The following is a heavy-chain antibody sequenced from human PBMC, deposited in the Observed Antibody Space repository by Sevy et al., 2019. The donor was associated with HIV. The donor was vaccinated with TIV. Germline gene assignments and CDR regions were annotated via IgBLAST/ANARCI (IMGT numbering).Heavy chain of an antibody. CDR1: GGSISSYY. CDR2: IYTSGST. V-gene: IGHV4-4*07. J-gene: IGHJ3*02. D-gene: IGHD3-22*01. CDR3: ARDRGVASSGYYPNAFDI. Sequence: SETLSLTCTVSGGSISSYYCSWIRQPAGKGLEWIGRIYTSGSTNYNPSLKSRVTMSVDTSKNQFSLKLSSVTAADTAVYYCARDRGVASSGYYPNAFDIWGQGTMVTVSS.